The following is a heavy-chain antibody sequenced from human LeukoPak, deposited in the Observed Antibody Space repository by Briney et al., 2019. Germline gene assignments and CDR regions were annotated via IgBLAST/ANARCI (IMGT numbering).Heavy chain of an antibody. J-gene: IGHJ3*02. CDR2: ISSSGSTI. V-gene: IGHV3-11*01. Sequence: PGGSLRLSCAASGFTFSDYYMSWIRQAPGKGLEWVSYISSSGSTIYYADSVKGRSTISRDNAKSSLYLQMNSLRAEDTAVYYCASSSGWRPHDAFDIWGQGTMVTVSS. CDR3: ASSSGWRPHDAFDI. D-gene: IGHD6-19*01. CDR1: GFTFSDYY.